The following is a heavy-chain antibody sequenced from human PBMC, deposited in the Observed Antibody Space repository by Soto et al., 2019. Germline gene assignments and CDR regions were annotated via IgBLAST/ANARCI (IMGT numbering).Heavy chain of an antibody. J-gene: IGHJ3*02. D-gene: IGHD3-3*01. CDR2: ISGSGGST. V-gene: IGHV3-23*01. CDR1: GFTFSSYA. Sequence: GGSLRLSCAASGFTFSSYAMSWVRQAPGKGLEWVSVISGSGGSTYYADSVKGRFTISRDNSKNTLYLQMNSLRAEDTAVYYCAKPISLFWSGYYTGAFDIWGKGTMVTVSS. CDR3: AKPISLFWSGYYTGAFDI.